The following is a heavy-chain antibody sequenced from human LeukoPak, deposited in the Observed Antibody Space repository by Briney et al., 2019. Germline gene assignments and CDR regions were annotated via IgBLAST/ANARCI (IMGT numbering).Heavy chain of an antibody. D-gene: IGHD2-2*01. CDR1: GFTFSHYW. CDR2: IKQDGSEQ. Sequence: GGSLRLSCAASGFTFSHYWMTWVRQAPGKGLEWVANIKQDGSEQCYVDSVKGRFTISRDNAKNSLYLQMNSLRVEDTAVYYCARDRCSSTSCFYDYWGQGTLVTVSS. V-gene: IGHV3-7*01. CDR3: ARDRCSSTSCFYDY. J-gene: IGHJ4*02.